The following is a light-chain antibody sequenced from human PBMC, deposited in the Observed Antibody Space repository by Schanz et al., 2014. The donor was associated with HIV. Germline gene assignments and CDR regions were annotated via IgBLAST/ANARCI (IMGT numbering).Light chain of an antibody. J-gene: IGKJ1*01. CDR1: QSVRSD. Sequence: EIVLTQSPATLSVSPGERVTLSCRASQSVRSDVAWYQEKPAQAPRLLLYGASNRATGIPARFSGSVSGTDFTLTISSLQSEDFAVYYCLHYSDWPWTFGQGTKVEIK. V-gene: IGKV3-15*01. CDR3: LHYSDWPWT. CDR2: GAS.